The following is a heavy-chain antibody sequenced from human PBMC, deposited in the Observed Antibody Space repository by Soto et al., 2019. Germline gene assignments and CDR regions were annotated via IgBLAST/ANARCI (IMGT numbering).Heavy chain of an antibody. J-gene: IGHJ4*02. CDR1: GFTFSVYS. CDR2: ITSDTKTI. Sequence: EVQLVESGGALVQRGGSLRLSCVASGFTFSVYSMNWVRQAPGKGLEWFSYITSDTKTIKYADSVKGRFTISRDNAKNSVSLQTNSLRDEDTAVYYCARSVEGHFDYWGQGTVVTVSS. D-gene: IGHD6-19*01. V-gene: IGHV3-48*02. CDR3: ARSVEGHFDY.